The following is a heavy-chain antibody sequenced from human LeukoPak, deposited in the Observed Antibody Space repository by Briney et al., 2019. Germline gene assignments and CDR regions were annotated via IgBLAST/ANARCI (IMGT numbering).Heavy chain of an antibody. CDR2: IYSGSST. J-gene: IGHJ4*02. D-gene: IGHD5-12*01. V-gene: IGHV3-53*01. CDR1: GFTVSSNY. CDR3: ARGKSGYDYLLDY. Sequence: GGSLRLSCAASGFTVSSNYMSWVRQAPGKGLEWVSVIYSGSSTYYADSVKGRFTISRDNSKNTLYLQMNSLRAEDTAVYYCARGKSGYDYLLDYWGQGTLVTVSS.